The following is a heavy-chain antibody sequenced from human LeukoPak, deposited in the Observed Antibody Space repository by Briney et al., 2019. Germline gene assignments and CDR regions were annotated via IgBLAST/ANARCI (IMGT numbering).Heavy chain of an antibody. Sequence: SETLSLTCTVSGGSISSYSWSWIRQPAGKGPEWIGRFYISGSTHYSPPLKSRVTVSLDKSRNQFSLKMSSVTAAETAVYYCARDRTGWFDPWGQGILATVSS. CDR1: GGSISSYS. V-gene: IGHV4-4*07. CDR3: ARDRTGWFDP. CDR2: FYISGST. J-gene: IGHJ5*02.